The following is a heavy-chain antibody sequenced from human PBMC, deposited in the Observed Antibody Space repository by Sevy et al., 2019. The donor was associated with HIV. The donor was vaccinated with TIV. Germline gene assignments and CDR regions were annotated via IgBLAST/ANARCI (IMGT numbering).Heavy chain of an antibody. CDR3: AITKDYYDSSGYXFDX. CDR1: GYXXTQLS. CDR2: FDPEDGET. V-gene: IGHV1-24*01. D-gene: IGHD3-22*01. Sequence: ASVKVSCKVSGYXXTQLSMHWVRQAXGKGLEWMGSFDPEDGETIYEQKFQGRVTMTEDTSTDTAYMELSSLKSGDTAVXYCAITKDYYDSSGYXFDXWGQGTLVTVSS. J-gene: IGHJ4*02.